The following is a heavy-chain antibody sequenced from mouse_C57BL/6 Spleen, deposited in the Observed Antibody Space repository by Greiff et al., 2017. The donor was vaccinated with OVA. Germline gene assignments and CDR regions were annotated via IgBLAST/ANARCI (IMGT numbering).Heavy chain of an antibody. CDR3: ARSRLVFYGSSYWYFDV. J-gene: IGHJ1*03. CDR2: INPSNGGT. V-gene: IGHV1-53*01. CDR1: GYTFTSYW. D-gene: IGHD1-1*01. Sequence: QVQLQQSGTELVKPGASVKLSCKASGYTFTSYWMHWVKQRPGQGLEWIGNINPSNGGTNYNEKFKSKATLTVDKSSSTAYMQLSSLTSEDSAVYYCARSRLVFYGSSYWYFDVWGTGTTVTVSS.